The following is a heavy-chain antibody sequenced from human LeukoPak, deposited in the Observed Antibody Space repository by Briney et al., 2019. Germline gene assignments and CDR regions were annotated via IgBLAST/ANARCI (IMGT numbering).Heavy chain of an antibody. V-gene: IGHV4-39*07. CDR1: GDSVSSSTYY. Sequence: SETLSLTCAVSGDSVSSSTYYWGWIRQPPGKGLEWIGTIYYSGSTYHNPSLKSRVTISVDTSKNQFSLKLSSVTAADTAVYYCARVCFSGLGWFDPWGQGTLVTVSS. CDR3: ARVCFSGLGWFDP. J-gene: IGHJ5*02. CDR2: IYYSGST. D-gene: IGHD6-19*01.